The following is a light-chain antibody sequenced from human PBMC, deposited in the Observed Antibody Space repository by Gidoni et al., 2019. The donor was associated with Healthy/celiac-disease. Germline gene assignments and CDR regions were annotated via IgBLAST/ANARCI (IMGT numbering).Light chain of an antibody. CDR1: QSVSSSY. CDR2: GAS. V-gene: IGKV3-20*01. Sequence: EIVLTQSPGTLSLSPGERATLSCRARQSVSSSYLAWYQQKPGQAPRLLIYGASSRATGLPDRFSGSGSGTDFTLTISSLEPEAFAVYYCQQYGSSPPTFGQGTKVDIK. CDR3: QQYGSSPPT. J-gene: IGKJ1*01.